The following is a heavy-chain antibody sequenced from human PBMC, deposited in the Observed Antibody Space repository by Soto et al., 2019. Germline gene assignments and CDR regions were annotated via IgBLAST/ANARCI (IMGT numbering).Heavy chain of an antibody. CDR2: IRSKTNKYAT. V-gene: IGHV3-73*01. D-gene: IGHD5-12*01. CDR1: GFTFSGSS. J-gene: IGHJ4*02. CDR3: TSPSRRDGYNSRDY. Sequence: PGGALRLSCAASGFTFSGSSMHWVRQSSGKGLECVGRIRSKTNKYATAYAASVKGRFTIYRDDSKNTTYLKMNSLKTEDTAVYNCTSPSRRDGYNSRDYWGQRT.